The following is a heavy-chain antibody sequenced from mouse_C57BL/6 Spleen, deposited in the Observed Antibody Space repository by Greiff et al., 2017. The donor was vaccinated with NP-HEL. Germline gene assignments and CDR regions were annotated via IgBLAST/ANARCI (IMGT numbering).Heavy chain of an antibody. V-gene: IGHV1-50*01. J-gene: IGHJ3*01. CDR1: GYTFTSYW. D-gene: IGHD4-1*01. CDR3: ARARWRTGTGFAY. Sequence: QVQLQQPGAELVKPGASVKLSCKASGYTFTSYWMQWVKQRPGQGLEWIGEIDPSDSYTNYNQKFKGKATLTVDTSSSTAYMQLSSLTSEDSAVYYCARARWRTGTGFAYWGQGTLVTVSA. CDR2: IDPSDSYT.